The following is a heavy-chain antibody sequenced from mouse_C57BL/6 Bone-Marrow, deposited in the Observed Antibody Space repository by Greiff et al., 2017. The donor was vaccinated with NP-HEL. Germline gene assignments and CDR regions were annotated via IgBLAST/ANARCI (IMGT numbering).Heavy chain of an antibody. V-gene: IGHV5-12*01. Sequence: EVMLVESGGGLVQPGGSLKLSCAASGFTFSDYYMYWVRQTPEKRLEWVAYISNGGGSTYYPDTVKGRFTISRDNAKNTLYLQMSRLKAEDTAMYYCARGGGDAMDYWGQGTSVTVSS. CDR3: ARGGGDAMDY. CDR2: ISNGGGST. CDR1: GFTFSDYY. J-gene: IGHJ4*01.